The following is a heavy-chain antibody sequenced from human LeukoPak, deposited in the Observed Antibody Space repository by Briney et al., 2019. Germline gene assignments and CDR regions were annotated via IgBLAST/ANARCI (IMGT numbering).Heavy chain of an antibody. CDR1: GGSISSYY. V-gene: IGHV4-59*12. Sequence: SETLSLICTVSGGSISSYYWSWIRQPPGKGLEWIGSIYYSGSTYYNPSLKSRVTISVDTSKNQFSLKLSSVTAADTAVYYCARVSGQQLIYGMDVWGQGTTVTVSS. J-gene: IGHJ6*02. CDR3: ARVSGQQLIYGMDV. CDR2: IYYSGST. D-gene: IGHD6-13*01.